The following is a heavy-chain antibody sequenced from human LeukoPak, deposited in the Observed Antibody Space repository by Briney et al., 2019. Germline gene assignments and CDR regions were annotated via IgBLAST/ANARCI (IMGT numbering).Heavy chain of an antibody. CDR3: ARGGLLFWFDP. CDR2: IYYSGST. CDR1: GGSISSYY. D-gene: IGHD3-10*01. J-gene: IGHJ5*02. Sequence: SETLSLTCTVSGGSISSYYWSWIRQHPGKGLEWIGYIYYSGSTYYNPSLKSRVTISVDTSKNQFSLKLSSVTAADTAVYYCARGGLLFWFDPWGQGTLVTVSS. V-gene: IGHV4-59*06.